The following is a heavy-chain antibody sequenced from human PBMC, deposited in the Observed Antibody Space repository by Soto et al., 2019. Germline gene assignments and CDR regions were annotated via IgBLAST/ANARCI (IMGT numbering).Heavy chain of an antibody. Sequence: GGSLRLSCAASGFTFSSYGMHWVRQAPGKGLEWVAVISYDGSNKYYADSVKGRFTISRDNSKNTLYLQMNSLRAEDTAVYYCRKDLLITMIVVVNYGMDVWGQGTTVTVSS. J-gene: IGHJ6*02. CDR3: RKDLLITMIVVVNYGMDV. D-gene: IGHD3-22*01. CDR1: GFTFSSYG. V-gene: IGHV3-30*18. CDR2: ISYDGSNK.